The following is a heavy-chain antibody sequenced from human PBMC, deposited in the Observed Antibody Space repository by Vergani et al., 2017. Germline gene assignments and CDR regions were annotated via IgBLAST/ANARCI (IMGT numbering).Heavy chain of an antibody. J-gene: IGHJ6*03. CDR1: GFTFSSYS. V-gene: IGHV3-21*04. D-gene: IGHD2-2*01. CDR2: ISSSSSYI. CDR3: AKGPFCSSTSCPDYYYYYYMDV. Sequence: EVQLVESGGGLVKPGGSLRLSCAASGFTFSSYSMNWVRQAPGKGLEWVSSISSSSSYIYYADSVKGRFTIARDNSKNTLYLQMNSLRAEDTAVYYCAKGPFCSSTSCPDYYYYYYMDVWGKGTTVTVSS.